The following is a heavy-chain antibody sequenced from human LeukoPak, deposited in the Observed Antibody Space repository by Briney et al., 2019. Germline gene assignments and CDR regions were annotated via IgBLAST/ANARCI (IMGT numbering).Heavy chain of an antibody. J-gene: IGHJ4*02. CDR3: ASSYGSAAGGY. CDR2: IYYSGST. Sequence: SETLSLTCTVSGGSISSYYWSWIRRPPGKGLEWIGYIYYSGSTNYNPSLKSRVTISVDTSKNQFSLKLSSVTAADTAVYYCASSYGSAAGGYWGQGTLVTVSS. V-gene: IGHV4-59*01. D-gene: IGHD6-13*01. CDR1: GGSISSYY.